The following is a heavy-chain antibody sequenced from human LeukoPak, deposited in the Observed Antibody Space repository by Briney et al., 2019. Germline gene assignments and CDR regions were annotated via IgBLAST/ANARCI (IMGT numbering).Heavy chain of an antibody. CDR3: TRGPIELWIRNGMDV. V-gene: IGHV3-49*04. CDR1: GFTFGDYA. J-gene: IGHJ6*02. Sequence: GGSLRLSCTASGFTFGDYAMSWVRQAPGKGLEWVGFIRSKGYGGTTEYAASVKGRFTISRDDSKNIAYLQMNSLKTEDTASYYCTRGPIELWIRNGMDVWGQGTTVTVSS. CDR2: IRSKGYGGTT. D-gene: IGHD5-18*01.